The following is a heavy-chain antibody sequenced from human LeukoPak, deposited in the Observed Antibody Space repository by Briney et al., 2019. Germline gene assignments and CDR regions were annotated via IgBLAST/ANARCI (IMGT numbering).Heavy chain of an antibody. V-gene: IGHV1-69*13. CDR2: IIPIFGAA. J-gene: IGHJ4*02. D-gene: IGHD5-18*01. CDR3: AREGVGSYGSFAY. Sequence: SVKVSCKASGGTFSSYAISWVRQAPGQGLEWMGGIIPIFGAANYAQKFQGRVTITADESTSTAYMELSSLRSEDTAVYYCAREGVGSYGSFAYWGQGTLVTVSS. CDR1: GGTFSSYA.